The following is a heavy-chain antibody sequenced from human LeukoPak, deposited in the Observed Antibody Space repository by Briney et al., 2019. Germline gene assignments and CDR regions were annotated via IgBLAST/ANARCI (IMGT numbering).Heavy chain of an antibody. CDR3: ASEDTAMVYDY. CDR2: IIPIFGTA. CDR1: GGTFSSYA. Sequence: SVKVSCKASGGTFSSYATSWVRQAPGQGLEWMGGIIPIFGTANYAQKFQGRVTITADESTSTAYMELSSLRSEDTAVYYCASEDTAMVYDYWGQGTLVTVSS. V-gene: IGHV1-69*13. D-gene: IGHD5-18*01. J-gene: IGHJ4*02.